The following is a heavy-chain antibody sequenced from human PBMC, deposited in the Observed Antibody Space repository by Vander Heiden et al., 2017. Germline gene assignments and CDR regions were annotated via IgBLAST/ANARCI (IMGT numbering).Heavy chain of an antibody. CDR3: AKDLHCSSPSCSTLENDYGMDI. CDR2: VNPISGGT. CDR1: GYAFTRYD. J-gene: IGHJ6*02. Sequence: QVQLVQSGAEAKKPGASVTVSCRASGYAFTRYDLNWVRQATGQGLEWMGRVNPISGGTDYAQQFKGRVTMTRNTSINTVYMELSSLRSEDTAVYFCAKDLHCSSPSCSTLENDYGMDIWGQGTTVTVSS. D-gene: IGHD2-2*02. V-gene: IGHV1-8*01.